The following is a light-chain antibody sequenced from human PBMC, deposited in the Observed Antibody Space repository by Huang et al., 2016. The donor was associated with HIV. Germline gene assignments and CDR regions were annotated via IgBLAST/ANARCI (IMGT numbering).Light chain of an antibody. CDR1: QSVISSY. Sequence: EVVLTQSPGTLSLSPGDTATLSCRARQSVISSYLAWYQQKPGQSPRLLIYGASTRATGIPDRLDGSGSGTEYTLTINSLEPEDFAVYFCQHYGRSTPFTFGPGTTVHIK. V-gene: IGKV3-20*01. CDR3: QHYGRSTPFT. J-gene: IGKJ3*01. CDR2: GAS.